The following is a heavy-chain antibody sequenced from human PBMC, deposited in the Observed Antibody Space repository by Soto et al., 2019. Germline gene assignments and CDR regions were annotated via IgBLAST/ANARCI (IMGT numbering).Heavy chain of an antibody. CDR3: ARSQGSSTSLEIYYYYSYGMDV. D-gene: IGHD2-2*01. Sequence: QVQLVQSGAEVKKPGSSVKVSCKASGGTFGSYAISWVRQAPGQGLEWVGGIIPITATANNAQKFQGRVTITADEYTRTASMQLSSLRSEDTAVYYCARSQGSSTSLEIYYYYSYGMDVWGQGTTVTVSS. J-gene: IGHJ6*02. CDR1: GGTFGSYA. V-gene: IGHV1-69*01. CDR2: IIPITATA.